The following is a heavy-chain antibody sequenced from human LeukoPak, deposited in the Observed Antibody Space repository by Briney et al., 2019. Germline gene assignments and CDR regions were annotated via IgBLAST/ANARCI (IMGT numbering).Heavy chain of an antibody. CDR2: IYPGDSDT. Sequence: GESLKISCKGSGYSFTSYWIGWVRQMPGKGLEWMGIIYPGDSDTRYSPSFQGQVTISADKSISTAYLQWSSLKASDTAMYYCARSPASMVRGNGVYYFDYWGQGTLVTVSS. V-gene: IGHV5-51*01. D-gene: IGHD3-10*01. J-gene: IGHJ4*02. CDR1: GYSFTSYW. CDR3: ARSPASMVRGNGVYYFDY.